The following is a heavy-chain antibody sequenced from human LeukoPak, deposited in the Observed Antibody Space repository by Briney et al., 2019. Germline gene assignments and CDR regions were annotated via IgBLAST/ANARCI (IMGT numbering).Heavy chain of an antibody. J-gene: IGHJ4*02. V-gene: IGHV3-30*02. CDR1: VFTFSSYG. Sequence: GGSLRLSCAASVFTFSSYGMYWVRQAPGKGLEWVAFIRSDGSKKYYADSVKGRFTISRDNPKNTLCLQMNSLRAEDTAVYYCATPYYYGSGSYWPFDYWGQGTLVTVSS. D-gene: IGHD3-10*01. CDR3: ATPYYYGSGSYWPFDY. CDR2: IRSDGSKK.